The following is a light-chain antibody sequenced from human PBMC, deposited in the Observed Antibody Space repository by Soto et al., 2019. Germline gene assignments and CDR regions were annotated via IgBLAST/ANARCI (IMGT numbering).Light chain of an antibody. CDR3: CSFAGDYTYV. CDR2: GVS. J-gene: IGLJ1*01. V-gene: IGLV2-11*01. CDR1: SSDVGAYNY. Sequence: QSALTQPRSVSGSPGQSVTISCAGTSSDVGAYNYVSWYQQHPGRTPKLMIYGVSTRPSGVPDRFSGSKSGNTASLTISGLQADDEADYYCCSFAGDYTYVFGTWTKVTVL.